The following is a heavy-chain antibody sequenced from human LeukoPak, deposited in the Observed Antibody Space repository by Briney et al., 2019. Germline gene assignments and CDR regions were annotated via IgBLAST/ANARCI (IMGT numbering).Heavy chain of an antibody. V-gene: IGHV3-74*01. D-gene: IGHD1-26*01. CDR1: GFTFSSYW. CDR2: INSDGSST. J-gene: IGHJ4*02. CDR3: ARVRIVGATLRFDY. Sequence: GGSLRLSCAASGFTFSSYWMHWVRQAPGKGLVWVSRINSDGSSTSYADSVKGRFTISRDNAKNTLYLQMNSLGAEDTAVYYCARVRIVGATLRFDYWGQGTLVTVSS.